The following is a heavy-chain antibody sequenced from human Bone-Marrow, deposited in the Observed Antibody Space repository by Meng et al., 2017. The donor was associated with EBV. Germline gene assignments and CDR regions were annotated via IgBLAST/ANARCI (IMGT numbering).Heavy chain of an antibody. Sequence: VGACGAGVKKPGASGKFPCKPSGYTVTSYDIHRVRQATGQGLEWMGWMNPNSGNTGYAQKFQDRVTMTRNTSISTAYMELSSLRSEDTAVYYCARGTYDRPVDPWGQGTLVTVSS. CDR3: ARGTYDRPVDP. CDR1: GYTVTSYD. CDR2: MNPNSGNT. V-gene: IGHV1-8*01. J-gene: IGHJ5*02. D-gene: IGHD3-16*01.